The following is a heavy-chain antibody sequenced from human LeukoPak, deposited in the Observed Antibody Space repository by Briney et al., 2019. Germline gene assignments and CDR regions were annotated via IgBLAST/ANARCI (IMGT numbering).Heavy chain of an antibody. CDR2: ISWNSGGI. D-gene: IGHD6-19*01. CDR1: GFTFDDYA. Sequence: GGSLRLSCAASGFTFDDYAMHWVRQAPGKGLEWVSGISWNSGGIGYADSVKGRFTISRDNAKNSLYLQMNSLRAEDTAVYYCARYTTAGYSSGWYGPSFDYWGQGTLVTVSS. J-gene: IGHJ4*02. V-gene: IGHV3-9*01. CDR3: ARYTTAGYSSGWYGPSFDY.